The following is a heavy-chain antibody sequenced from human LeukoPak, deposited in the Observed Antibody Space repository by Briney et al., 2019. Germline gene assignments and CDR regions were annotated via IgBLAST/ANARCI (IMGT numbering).Heavy chain of an antibody. CDR1: GFTFSSYS. Sequence: GGSLRLSCAASGFTFSSYSMSWVRQAPGKGLEWVSAISGSGGSTYYADSVKGRFTISRDNSKNTLYLQMNSLRAEDTAVYYCATLRLGIVATIREGYFDYWGQGTLVTVSS. CDR2: ISGSGGST. J-gene: IGHJ4*02. CDR3: ATLRLGIVATIREGYFDY. D-gene: IGHD5-12*01. V-gene: IGHV3-23*01.